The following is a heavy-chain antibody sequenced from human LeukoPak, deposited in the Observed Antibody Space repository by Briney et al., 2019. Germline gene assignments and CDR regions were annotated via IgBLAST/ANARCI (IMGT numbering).Heavy chain of an antibody. V-gene: IGHV3-66*01. D-gene: IGHD3-16*01. CDR1: GFTVSSNY. CDR2: IYSGGST. J-gene: IGHJ6*02. CDR3: ARLGYYYGMDV. Sequence: GGSLRLSCAASGFTVSSNYMSWVRQAPGKGLEWVSVIYSGGSTYYADSVKGRFTISRDNSKNTLYPQMNSLRAEDTAVYYCARLGYYYGMDVWGQGTTVTVSS.